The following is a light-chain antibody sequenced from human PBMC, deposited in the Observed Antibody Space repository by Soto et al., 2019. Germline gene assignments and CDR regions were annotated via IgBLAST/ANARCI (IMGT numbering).Light chain of an antibody. J-gene: IGLJ2*01. V-gene: IGLV1-40*01. CDR3: QTYDSTVSLV. CDR1: SSNIGAGYD. CDR2: GNS. Sequence: QSVLTQPPSVSGAPGQRVTISCTGSSSNIGAGYDVHWYQQFPGTAPKLLIYGNSNRPSGVPDRFSGSKSGTSASLAITGLQAEDEADCYCQTYDSTVSLVFGGGTNLTVL.